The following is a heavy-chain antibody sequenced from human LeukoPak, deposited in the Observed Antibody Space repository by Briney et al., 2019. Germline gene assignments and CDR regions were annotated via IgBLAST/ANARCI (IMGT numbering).Heavy chain of an antibody. Sequence: PAASVKVSCKASGGTFSSYAISWVRQAPGQGLEWMGGIIPIFGTANYAQKFQGRVTITTDESTSTAYMELSSLRSEDTAVYYCASGDWELLFYFDYWGQGTLVTVSS. D-gene: IGHD1-26*01. CDR1: GGTFSSYA. J-gene: IGHJ4*02. CDR3: ASGDWELLFYFDY. V-gene: IGHV1-69*05. CDR2: IIPIFGTA.